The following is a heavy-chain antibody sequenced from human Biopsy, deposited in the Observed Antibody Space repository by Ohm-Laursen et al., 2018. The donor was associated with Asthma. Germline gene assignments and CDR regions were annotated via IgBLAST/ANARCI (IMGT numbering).Heavy chain of an antibody. V-gene: IGHV1-69*13. D-gene: IGHD2-2*01. CDR1: GGTFNTYV. J-gene: IGHJ4*02. Sequence: SVKVSCKSLGGTFNTYVIGWVRQAPGQGLEWMGGINSVFGTTTYPQKFQDRVTITADDSTSAVYMELSSLRSEDTAVYYCARRAGSCISRTCYSLDFWGQGTLVTVSS. CDR2: INSVFGTT. CDR3: ARRAGSCISRTCYSLDF.